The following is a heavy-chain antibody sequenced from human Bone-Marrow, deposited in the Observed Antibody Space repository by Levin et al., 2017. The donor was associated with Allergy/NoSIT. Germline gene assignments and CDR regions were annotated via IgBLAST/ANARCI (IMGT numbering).Heavy chain of an antibody. D-gene: IGHD3-3*01. CDR3: ARDREYYDFWSGDGVPYYYYAMDV. CDR1: GYTFISHY. J-gene: IGHJ6*02. V-gene: IGHV1-46*01. Sequence: GGSLRLSCKASGYTFISHYIYWVRQAPGQGLEWIGMINPSSGTTTYAQKFQGRVTMTRDTSTSTVYMDLSSLRSEDTAVYYCARDREYYDFWSGDGVPYYYYAMDVWGQGTTVTVSS. CDR2: INPSSGTT.